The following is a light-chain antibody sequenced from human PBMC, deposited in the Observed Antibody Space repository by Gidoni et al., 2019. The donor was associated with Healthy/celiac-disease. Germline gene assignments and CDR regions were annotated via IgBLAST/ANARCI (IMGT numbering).Light chain of an antibody. CDR3: AAWDDSLNGPV. Sequence: QSVLTQPPSASGTPGQRVTISCSGSSSNLGSNTVNWYQQLPATAPNLLIYSNNQRPSGVPDRFSGSKSGTSASLAISGLQSEDEADYYCAAWDDSLNGPVFGGGTKLTVL. J-gene: IGLJ3*02. CDR2: SNN. CDR1: SSNLGSNT. V-gene: IGLV1-44*01.